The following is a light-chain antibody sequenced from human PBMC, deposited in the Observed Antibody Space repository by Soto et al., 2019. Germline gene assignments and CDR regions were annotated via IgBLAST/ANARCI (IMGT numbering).Light chain of an antibody. CDR1: QSINTY. CDR2: AAA. CDR3: QQGDSVPPT. J-gene: IGKJ1*01. Sequence: DIQMTQSPSSLSASVADRLTITCRARQSINTYLTWYQQKRGIAPKLLIYAAASWQSGVPSRFSGSGSGTDFTLTISSLQPEDCATYYCQQGDSVPPTFGQGTKVDIK. V-gene: IGKV1-39*01.